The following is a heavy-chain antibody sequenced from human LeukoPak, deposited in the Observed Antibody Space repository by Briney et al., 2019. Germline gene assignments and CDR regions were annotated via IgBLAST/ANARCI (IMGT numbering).Heavy chain of an antibody. CDR1: GGSISSSSYY. V-gene: IGHV4-39*01. CDR3: ARVRSGYFDWLSRSPFDY. CDR2: IYYSGST. Sequence: SETLSLTCTVSGGSISSSSYYWGWIRQPPGQGLEWIGSIYYSGSTYYNPSLKSRVTISVDTSKNQFSLKLSSVTAADTAVYYCARVRSGYFDWLSRSPFDYWGQGTLVTVSS. D-gene: IGHD3-9*01. J-gene: IGHJ4*02.